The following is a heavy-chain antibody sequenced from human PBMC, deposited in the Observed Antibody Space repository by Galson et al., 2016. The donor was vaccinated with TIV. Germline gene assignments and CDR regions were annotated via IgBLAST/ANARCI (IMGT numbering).Heavy chain of an antibody. CDR2: INPSGGST. CDR1: GYTFTGYF. D-gene: IGHD3-22*01. J-gene: IGHJ4*02. V-gene: IGHV1-46*01. CDR3: ARDGEDGSSDYDH. Sequence: SVKVSCKASGYTFTGYFIHWVRQAPGQGLEWMGIINPSGGSTSYAQKFQGRVTMTRVTSTSTVYMELSSLRSEDTAVYYCARDGEDGSSDYDHWGKGTLVRVSS.